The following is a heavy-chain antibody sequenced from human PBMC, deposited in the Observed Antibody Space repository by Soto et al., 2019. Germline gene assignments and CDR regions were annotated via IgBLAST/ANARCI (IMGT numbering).Heavy chain of an antibody. CDR1: GFTFSSYS. CDR3: ASIEGIPAAAGLGYYFAY. Sequence: EVQLVESGGGLVKPGGSLRLSCAASGFTFSSYSMNWVRQAPGKGLEWVSSISSSSSYIYYADSVKGRFTISRDNAKNSLYLKMNSRGAEARVVYYCASIEGIPAAAGLGYYFAYWGQGPLVTVSS. CDR2: ISSSSSYI. V-gene: IGHV3-21*01. J-gene: IGHJ4*02. D-gene: IGHD6-13*01.